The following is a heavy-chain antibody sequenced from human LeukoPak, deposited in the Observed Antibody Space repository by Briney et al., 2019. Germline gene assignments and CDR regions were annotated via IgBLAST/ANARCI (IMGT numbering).Heavy chain of an antibody. CDR2: IYYSGST. Sequence: SETLSLTCTVSDGSISSNYWSWIRQPPGKGLEWIGYIYYSGSTNYNPSLKSRVTISVDTSKNQFSLKLSSVTAADTAVYYCARSRGYFDYWGQGTLVTVSS. CDR1: DGSISSNY. J-gene: IGHJ4*02. D-gene: IGHD1-26*01. CDR3: ARSRGYFDY. V-gene: IGHV4-59*01.